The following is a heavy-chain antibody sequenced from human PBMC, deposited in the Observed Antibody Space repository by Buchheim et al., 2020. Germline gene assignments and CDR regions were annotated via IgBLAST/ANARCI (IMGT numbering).Heavy chain of an antibody. J-gene: IGHJ2*01. D-gene: IGHD1-26*01. V-gene: IGHV3-30*04. CDR1: GFTFSSYA. CDR2: ISYDGSNK. Sequence: QVQLVESGGGVVQPGRSLRLSCAASGFTFSSYAMHWVRQAPGKGLEWVAVISYDGSNKYYADSVKGRFTISRDNSKNTPYLQMNSLRAEDTAVYYCARSLSGSLSYWYFDLWGRGTL. CDR3: ARSLSGSLSYWYFDL.